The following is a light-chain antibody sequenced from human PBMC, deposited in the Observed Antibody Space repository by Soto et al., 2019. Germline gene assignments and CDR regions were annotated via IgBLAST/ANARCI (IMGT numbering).Light chain of an antibody. CDR2: GSS. J-gene: IGKJ2*01. V-gene: IGKV3-20*01. CDR3: QQYGSSPPYT. Sequence: EVVLTQTPGTLSLSPGERATLSCRASQSVSNSYFAWYRLKPGQAPRLLIFGSSDRATGIPDRFSGSGSGTDFTLTISRLEPEDFAVYYCQQYGSSPPYTFGQGTKLEIK. CDR1: QSVSNSY.